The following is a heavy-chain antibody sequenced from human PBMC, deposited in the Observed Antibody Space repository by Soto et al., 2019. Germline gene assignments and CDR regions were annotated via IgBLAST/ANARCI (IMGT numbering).Heavy chain of an antibody. CDR3: ARHEADHLGGGWFDP. CDR2: IYYSGNT. V-gene: IGHV4-59*08. J-gene: IGHJ5*02. D-gene: IGHD3-16*01. Sequence: QVQLQESGPGLVKPSETLSLTCTVSVGSISNYYWSWIRQPPGKGLEWIGYIYYSGNTNYNPSLKSRVTISVDTSKNQFSLKLTSVTAADTAVYYCARHEADHLGGGWFDPWGQGTLVTVSS. CDR1: VGSISNYY.